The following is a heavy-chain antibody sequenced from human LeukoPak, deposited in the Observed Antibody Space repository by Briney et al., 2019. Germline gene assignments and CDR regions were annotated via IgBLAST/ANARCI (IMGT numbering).Heavy chain of an antibody. CDR1: GGSFSGYY. V-gene: IGHV4-34*01. J-gene: IGHJ3*02. Sequence: PSETLSLTCAVYGGSFSGYYWSWIRQPPGKGLEWIGEINHSGSTNYNPSLKSRVTISVDTSKNQFSLKLSSVTAADTAVYYCARGHLNYIWGSYRSGDAFDIWGQGTMVTVSS. D-gene: IGHD3-16*02. CDR3: ARGHLNYIWGSYRSGDAFDI. CDR2: INHSGST.